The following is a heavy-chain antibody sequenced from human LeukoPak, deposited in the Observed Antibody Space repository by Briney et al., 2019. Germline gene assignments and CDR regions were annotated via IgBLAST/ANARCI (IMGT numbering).Heavy chain of an antibody. V-gene: IGHV3-21*01. J-gene: IGHJ4*02. Sequence: GGSLRLSCAASGFTFSRYSMNWVRQAPGKGLEWVSSISSSSSYIYYADSVKGRFTISRDNAKNSLYLQMNSLRAEDTAVYYCAREPMVRGVKGGFDYWGQGTLVTVSS. CDR1: GFTFSRYS. D-gene: IGHD3-10*01. CDR2: ISSSSSYI. CDR3: AREPMVRGVKGGFDY.